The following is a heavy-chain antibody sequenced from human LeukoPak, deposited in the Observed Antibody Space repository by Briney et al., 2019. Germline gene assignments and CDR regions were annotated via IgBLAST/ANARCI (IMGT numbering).Heavy chain of an antibody. J-gene: IGHJ4*02. D-gene: IGHD5-18*01. Sequence: SETLSLTRSVSGDSISTYHWNWIRKPPGKGLEWIGYMQSTGNSNYNPSLKSRVSMSVETSKNRIVLNLSSVTAADTAVYYCARDKRHSYGRYFDHWGQGLLVTVSS. V-gene: IGHV4-59*01. CDR1: GDSISTYH. CDR2: MQSTGNS. CDR3: ARDKRHSYGRYFDH.